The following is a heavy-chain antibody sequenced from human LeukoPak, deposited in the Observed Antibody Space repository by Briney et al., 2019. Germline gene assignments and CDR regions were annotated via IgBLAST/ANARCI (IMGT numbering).Heavy chain of an antibody. J-gene: IGHJ4*02. D-gene: IGHD1-26*01. Sequence: PSETLSLTCPVPGDSISNYYWSWIRQPPGKGLEWIGEINHSGSTNYNPSLKSRVTISVDTSKNQFSLKLSSVTAADTAVYYCARRLVGATEDYWGQGTLVTVSS. CDR1: GDSISNYY. CDR3: ARRLVGATEDY. V-gene: IGHV4-34*01. CDR2: INHSGST.